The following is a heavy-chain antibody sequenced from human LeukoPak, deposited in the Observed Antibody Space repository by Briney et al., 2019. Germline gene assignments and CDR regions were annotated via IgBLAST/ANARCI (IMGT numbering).Heavy chain of an antibody. J-gene: IGHJ4*02. CDR3: ARDNLRYCSGGSCYALFDY. CDR1: GGSVSSGSYY. D-gene: IGHD2-15*01. Sequence: KPSETLSLTCTVSGGSVSSGSYYWSWIRQPPGKGLEWIGYIYYSGSTNYNPSLKSRVTISVDTSKYPFSLKLSSVTAADTAVYYCARDNLRYCSGGSCYALFDYWGQGTLVTVSS. V-gene: IGHV4-61*01. CDR2: IYYSGST.